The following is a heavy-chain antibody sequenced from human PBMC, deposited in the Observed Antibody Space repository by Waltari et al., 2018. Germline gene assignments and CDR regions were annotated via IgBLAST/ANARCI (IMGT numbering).Heavy chain of an antibody. D-gene: IGHD2-2*01. V-gene: IGHV1-69*04. CDR3: ARDVIVVVPAAPEKNWFDP. Sequence: QVQLVQSGAEVQKPGSSVKVSFQASGGPFRRSATRWVRQAPGQGLEWMGRIIPILGIANYAQKFQGRVTITADKSTSTAYMELSSLRSEDTAVYYCARDVIVVVPAAPEKNWFDPWGQGTLVTVSS. J-gene: IGHJ5*02. CDR2: IIPILGIA. CDR1: GGPFRRSA.